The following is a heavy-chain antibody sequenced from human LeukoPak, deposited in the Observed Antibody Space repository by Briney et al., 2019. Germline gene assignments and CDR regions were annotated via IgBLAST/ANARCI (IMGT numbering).Heavy chain of an antibody. Sequence: RTSETLSLTCTVSGGSLSGYYWTWIRQPPVKGLEWIGYIYYGGSTNYNPSLKSRVTMSVDTSKNQFSLKLSSVTAADTAVYYCARQTYYASGTYYFLEFWGQGTLVTVSS. CDR1: GGSLSGYY. CDR3: ARQTYYASGTYYFLEF. J-gene: IGHJ4*02. CDR2: IYYGGST. D-gene: IGHD3-10*01. V-gene: IGHV4-59*01.